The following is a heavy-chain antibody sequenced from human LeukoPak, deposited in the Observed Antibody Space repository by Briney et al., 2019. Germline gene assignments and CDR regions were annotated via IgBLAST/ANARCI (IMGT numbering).Heavy chain of an antibody. D-gene: IGHD1-1*01. J-gene: IGHJ6*03. CDR3: ARMSPGTDYYYYMDV. CDR2: IDWDDDK. V-gene: IGHV2-70*20. CDR1: GFSLSTSGMC. Sequence: SGPALVKPTQTLTLTCTFSGFSLSTSGMCVSWVRQPPGKALEWLALIDWDDDKYYSTSLKTRLTISKDTSKNQVVLTMTNMDPVDTATYYSARMSPGTDYYYYMDVWGKGTTVTVSS.